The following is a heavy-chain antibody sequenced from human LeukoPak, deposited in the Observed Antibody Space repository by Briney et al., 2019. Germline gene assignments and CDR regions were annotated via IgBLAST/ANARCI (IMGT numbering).Heavy chain of an antibody. CDR3: AKGQWLVEGFDY. V-gene: IGHV3-23*01. CDR2: IIGSGGST. J-gene: IGHJ4*02. D-gene: IGHD6-19*01. Sequence: GGSRRLSWAASGFTFSSYAMSWVRQAPGKGPEVGSAIIGSGGSTYYADSVKGRFTISRDNSKHTLYLQMNSPRAEDTAVYYCAKGQWLVEGFDYWGQGTLVTVSS. CDR1: GFTFSSYA.